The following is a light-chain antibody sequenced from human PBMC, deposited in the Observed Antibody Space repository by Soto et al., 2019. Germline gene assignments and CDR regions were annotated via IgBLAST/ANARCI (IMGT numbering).Light chain of an antibody. V-gene: IGLV2-23*01. Sequence: QSALTQPASVSGSPGQSITISCTGTNNDVGSYNLVSWYQHKPGKAPKIIIFEGSKRPSGVSNRFSGSRSGNTASLTISGLQAEDEAAYYCCSFAGTGTQYDFGTGNKVTVL. CDR3: CSFAGTGTQYD. CDR2: EGS. CDR1: NNDVGSYNL. J-gene: IGLJ1*01.